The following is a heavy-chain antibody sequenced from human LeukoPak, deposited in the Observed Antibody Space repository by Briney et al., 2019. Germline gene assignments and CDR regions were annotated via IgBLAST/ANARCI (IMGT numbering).Heavy chain of an antibody. D-gene: IGHD2-2*01. Sequence: PSETLSLTCAVYGGSFSGYYWSWIRQPPGKGLEWIGEINHSGSTNYNPSLKSRVTISVDTSKNQFSLKLSSVTAADTAVYYCARGYCSSTSCSYYFDYWGQGTLVTGSS. CDR2: INHSGST. J-gene: IGHJ4*02. V-gene: IGHV4-34*01. CDR1: GGSFSGYY. CDR3: ARGYCSSTSCSYYFDY.